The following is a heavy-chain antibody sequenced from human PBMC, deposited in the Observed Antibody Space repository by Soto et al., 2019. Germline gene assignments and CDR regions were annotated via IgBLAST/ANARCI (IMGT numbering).Heavy chain of an antibody. CDR3: ARERPLVEAATPRHSFDY. D-gene: IGHD2-15*01. Sequence: ASVKVSCKASGYMFTSYYLGWVRQAPGQGLEWMGIINPSDGRTKYAQKFQGRVTMTRDTSTSTVYMELSGLRSEDTALYYCARERPLVEAATPRHSFDYWARGTLVTVSS. J-gene: IGHJ4*02. CDR2: INPSDGRT. V-gene: IGHV1-46*01. CDR1: GYMFTSYY.